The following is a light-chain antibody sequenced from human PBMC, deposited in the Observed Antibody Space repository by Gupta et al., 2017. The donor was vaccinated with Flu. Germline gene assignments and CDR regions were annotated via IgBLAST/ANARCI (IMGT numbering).Light chain of an antibody. Sequence: QPALTPPPSASASLGAPAALTSSLSSDYSNYKVDWYQQRPGQGPRFVMRVDTGGLAGSQGDGIPDRFSVVCYCGNRYPKTNTIQEADEGDDYCCAAHDSAGNYVEVFGTGTKLTVL. V-gene: IGLV9-49*01. CDR3: CAAHDSAGNYVEV. J-gene: IGLJ2*01. CDR1: SDYSNYK. CDR2: VDTGGLAG.